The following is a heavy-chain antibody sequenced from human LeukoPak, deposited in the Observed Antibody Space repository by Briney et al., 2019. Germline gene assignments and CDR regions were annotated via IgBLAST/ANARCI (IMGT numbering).Heavy chain of an antibody. CDR3: ARSGVTTLNWFDP. CDR2: INHSGST. V-gene: IGHV4-34*01. J-gene: IGHJ5*02. Sequence: SETLSLTCAVYGGSFTGYYWSWIRQPPGKGLEWIGEINHSGSTNYNPSLKRRVTISVDTSKNQFSLKLSSVTAADTAVYYCARSGVTTLNWFDPWGQGNLVTVSS. CDR1: GGSFTGYY. D-gene: IGHD4-17*01.